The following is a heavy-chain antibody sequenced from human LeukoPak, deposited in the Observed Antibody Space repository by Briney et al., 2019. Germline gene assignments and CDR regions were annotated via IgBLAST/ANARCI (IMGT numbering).Heavy chain of an antibody. CDR1: GFAVSSSNY. Sequence: GVSLRLSCAASGFAVSSSNYMIWVGQAPGKGLEWVSVIYNPGSTFYADPVKGRFTISRDNAKNTLYLQMNSLRAEDTAVYYCARGTWDYWGQGTLVTVSS. V-gene: IGHV3-53*01. CDR2: IYNPGST. CDR3: ARGTWDY. J-gene: IGHJ4*02.